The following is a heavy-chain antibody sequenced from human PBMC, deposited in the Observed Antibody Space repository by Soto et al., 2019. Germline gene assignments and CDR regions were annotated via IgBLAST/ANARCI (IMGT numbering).Heavy chain of an antibody. Sequence: GGSLRLSCAGSGFMFSNYGMHWVRRAPGKGLEWVAFISYDGGETFYADSVKGRFTISRDNSEGTLFLHMRSLKKEDTAVYYCAITNVADASFDYWGQGTLVTVSS. CDR3: AITNVADASFDY. CDR1: GFMFSNYG. J-gene: IGHJ4*02. CDR2: ISYDGGET. V-gene: IGHV3-30*03. D-gene: IGHD2-8*01.